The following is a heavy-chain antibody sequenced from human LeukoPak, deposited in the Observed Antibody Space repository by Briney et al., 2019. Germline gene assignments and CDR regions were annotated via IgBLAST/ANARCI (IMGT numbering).Heavy chain of an antibody. J-gene: IGHJ4*02. CDR2: ISSSGSAT. V-gene: IGHV3-48*03. CDR1: GFTFSSYE. D-gene: IGHD5-12*01. CDR3: VRDGGVSGYDLLDY. Sequence: PGGSLRLSCAASGFTFSSYEMNWVRQAPGKGLEWVSYISSSGSATHYADSVKGRFTISRDNAKNSLSLQMNSLRAEDTAVYYCVRDGGVSGYDLLDYWGRGTLVTVSS.